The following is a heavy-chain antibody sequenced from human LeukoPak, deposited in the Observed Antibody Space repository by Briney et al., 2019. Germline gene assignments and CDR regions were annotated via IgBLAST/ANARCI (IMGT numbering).Heavy chain of an antibody. CDR2: ISAYNGNT. Sequence: GASVKVSCKASGYTFTSYGISWVRQAPGQGLEWMGWISAYNGNTNYAQKLQGRVTMTTDTSTSTAYMELRSLRSDATAVYYCAREGYDSSGYSYGSPYYFAYWGQGTLVTVSS. D-gene: IGHD3-22*01. CDR1: GYTFTSYG. J-gene: IGHJ4*02. CDR3: AREGYDSSGYSYGSPYYFAY. V-gene: IGHV1-18*01.